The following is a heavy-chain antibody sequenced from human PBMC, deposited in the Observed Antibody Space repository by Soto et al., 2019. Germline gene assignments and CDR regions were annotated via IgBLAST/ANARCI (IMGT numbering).Heavy chain of an antibody. J-gene: IGHJ3*02. CDR1: GFTYSTYA. CDR3: AKGGGGSGWSDAFDI. V-gene: IGHV3-23*01. Sequence: EVQLLESGGGLVQPGGSLRLSCTTSGFTYSTYAMSWVRQAPGKGLEWVSVISGNGGTTYYADSVKGRFTISRDNSKRTLYLKMNSLRAGDTAIFFWAKGGGGSGWSDAFDIWGQGTMVTVSS. D-gene: IGHD6-19*01. CDR2: ISGNGGTT.